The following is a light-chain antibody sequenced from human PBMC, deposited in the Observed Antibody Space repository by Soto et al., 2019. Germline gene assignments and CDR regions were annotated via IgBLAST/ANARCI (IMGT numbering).Light chain of an antibody. J-gene: IGLJ1*01. CDR3: SSYAGSKGV. CDR1: SSDVGGYNY. CDR2: EVS. V-gene: IGLV2-8*01. Sequence: QSVLAQPPSASGSTGQSVTIPCTGTSSDVGGYNYVSWYQQHPGKAPKLMIYEVSKRPSGVPDRFSGSKSGNTASLTVSGLQAEDEADYYCSSYAGSKGVFGTGTKVTVL.